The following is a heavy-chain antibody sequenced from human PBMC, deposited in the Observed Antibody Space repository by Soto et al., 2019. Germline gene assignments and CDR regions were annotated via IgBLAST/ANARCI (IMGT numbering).Heavy chain of an antibody. V-gene: IGHV3-73*01. CDR3: TASVVVVAAAWTFRQQDY. D-gene: IGHD2-15*01. J-gene: IGHJ4*02. CDR2: IRSKANSYAT. CDR1: GFTFSGSA. Sequence: GGSLRLSCAASGFTFSGSAMHWFRQASGKGLEWVGRIRSKANSYATAYAASVKGRFTISRDDSKNTAYLQMNSLKTEDTAVYYCTASVVVVAAAWTFRQQDYWGQGT.